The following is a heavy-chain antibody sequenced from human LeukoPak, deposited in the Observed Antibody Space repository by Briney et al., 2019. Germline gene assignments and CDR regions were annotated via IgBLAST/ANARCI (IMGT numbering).Heavy chain of an antibody. CDR3: ARQGTIAAAEIDY. CDR1: GFTFSSYW. CDR2: INSDGSST. V-gene: IGHV3-74*01. Sequence: GGSLRLSCAASGFTFSSYWMHWVRQAPGKGRVWVSRINSDGSSTSYADSVKGRFTTSRDNAKNTLYLQMNSLRAEDTAVYYCARQGTIAAAEIDYWGQGTLVTVSS. J-gene: IGHJ4*02. D-gene: IGHD6-13*01.